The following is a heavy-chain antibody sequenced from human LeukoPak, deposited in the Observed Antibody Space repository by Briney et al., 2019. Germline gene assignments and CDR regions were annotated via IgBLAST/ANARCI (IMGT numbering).Heavy chain of an antibody. J-gene: IGHJ4*02. Sequence: PGGSLRLSCSASGFIFNTFGMNWVRQAPGKGLVWVSRIKSDGSNTNYADSVKGRFTISRDNAKNTLHLQMNSLRAEDTAVYYCARGGYYGSGRYYFDSWGQGTLVTVSS. CDR3: ARGGYYGSGRYYFDS. V-gene: IGHV3-74*01. D-gene: IGHD3-3*01. CDR1: GFIFNTFG. CDR2: IKSDGSNT.